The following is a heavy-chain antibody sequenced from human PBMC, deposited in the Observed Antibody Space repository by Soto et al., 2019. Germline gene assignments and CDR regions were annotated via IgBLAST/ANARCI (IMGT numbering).Heavy chain of an antibody. CDR2: IYPADSDT. V-gene: IGHV5-51*01. CDR3: ARASGSDGMDV. Sequence: PGESLKISCNGSGYIFTNYWIVWGLQMPGKGLEWMGSIYPADSDTRYRPSFQGQVTISADESITTAYLQWTSLKASDTAMYYCARASGSDGMDVWGQGTTVTVSS. J-gene: IGHJ6*02. CDR1: GYIFTNYW.